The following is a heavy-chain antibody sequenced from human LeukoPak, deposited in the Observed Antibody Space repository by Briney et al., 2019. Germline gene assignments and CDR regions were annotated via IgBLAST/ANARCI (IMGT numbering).Heavy chain of an antibody. J-gene: IGHJ4*02. Sequence: PSETLSLTCTVSGGSINSYYWSWIRQPPGKGLEWIGYIYYSGSTNYNPSLKSRVTISVDTSKNQFSLKLSSVTAADTAVYYCARQSTVVTIDYWGQGTLVTVSS. D-gene: IGHD4-23*01. CDR2: IYYSGST. V-gene: IGHV4-59*08. CDR1: GGSINSYY. CDR3: ARQSTVVTIDY.